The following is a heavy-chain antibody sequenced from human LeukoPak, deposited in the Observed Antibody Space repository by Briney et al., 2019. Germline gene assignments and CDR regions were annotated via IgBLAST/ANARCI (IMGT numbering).Heavy chain of an antibody. V-gene: IGHV3-23*01. Sequence: GGSLRLSCAAPGFTFSNYAMSWVRQAPGKGLEWVSAISGSAGSPYYADSVKGRFTISRDNSKNTLYLQMNSLRAEDTAVYYCAKDLRRAPMAQFDSWGQGTLVTVSS. CDR3: AKDLRRAPMAQFDS. CDR1: GFTFSNYA. CDR2: ISGSAGSP. J-gene: IGHJ4*02. D-gene: IGHD3-10*01.